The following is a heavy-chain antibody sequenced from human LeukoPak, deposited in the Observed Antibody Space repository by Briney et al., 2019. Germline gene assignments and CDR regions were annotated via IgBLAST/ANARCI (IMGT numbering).Heavy chain of an antibody. CDR1: RFTFSSYA. CDR3: AKAPTKITMIVADY. Sequence: PGGSLRLSCAASRFTFSSYAMSWVRQAPGKGLEWVSAISGSGGSTYYADSVKGRFTISRDNSKNTLYLQMNSLRAEDTAVYYCAKAPTKITMIVADYWGQGTLVTVSS. D-gene: IGHD3-22*01. J-gene: IGHJ4*02. V-gene: IGHV3-23*01. CDR2: ISGSGGST.